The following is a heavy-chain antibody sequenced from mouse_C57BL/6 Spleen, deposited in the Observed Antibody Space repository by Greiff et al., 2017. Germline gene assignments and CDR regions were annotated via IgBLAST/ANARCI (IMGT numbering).Heavy chain of an antibody. CDR1: GYTFTSYW. CDR2: IDPSDSYT. V-gene: IGHV1-69*01. Sequence: VQLQQPGAELVMPGASVKLSCKASGYTFTSYWMHWVKQRPGQGLEWIGEIDPSDSYTNYNQKFTGKSTLTVDKSSSTAYMQLSSLTSEDSAVYYCARNYGSSHCDYWGQGTTLTVSS. D-gene: IGHD1-1*01. CDR3: ARNYGSSHCDY. J-gene: IGHJ2*01.